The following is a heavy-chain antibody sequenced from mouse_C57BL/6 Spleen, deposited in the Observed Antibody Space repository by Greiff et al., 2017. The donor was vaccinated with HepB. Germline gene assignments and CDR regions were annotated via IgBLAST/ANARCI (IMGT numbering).Heavy chain of an antibody. CDR2: IYPGSGST. Sequence: QVQLQQPGAELVKPGASVKMSCKASGYTFTSYWMTWVKQRPGQGLEWIGDIYPGSGSTNYNEKFKSKATLTVDTSSSTAYMQLSSLTSEDSAVYYCARRGYYYGPYYFDYWGQGTTLTVSS. CDR3: ARRGYYYGPYYFDY. CDR1: GYTFTSYW. D-gene: IGHD1-1*01. V-gene: IGHV1-55*01. J-gene: IGHJ2*01.